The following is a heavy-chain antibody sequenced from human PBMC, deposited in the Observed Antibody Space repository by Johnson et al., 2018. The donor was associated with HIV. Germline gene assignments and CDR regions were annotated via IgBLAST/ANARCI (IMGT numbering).Heavy chain of an antibody. CDR1: GFTFSSYW. CDR3: ARMTTTVSHHDAFDI. D-gene: IGHD4-17*01. V-gene: IGHV3-7*01. Sequence: VQLVESGGGLVQPGGSLRLSCAASGFTFSSYWMSWVRQAPGKGLEWVANITQDGSEKYYVDSVKGRFTISRDNAKKSLYLQMNSLRAEDTAVYYCARMTTTVSHHDAFDIRGQGTMVTVSS. J-gene: IGHJ3*02. CDR2: ITQDGSEK.